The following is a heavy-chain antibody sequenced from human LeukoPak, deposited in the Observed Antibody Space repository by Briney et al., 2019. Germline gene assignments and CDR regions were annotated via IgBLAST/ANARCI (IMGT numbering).Heavy chain of an antibody. J-gene: IGHJ4*02. CDR3: ARDGSSTTCNLN. Sequence: GGSLRLSCVVSGFTFSDYSMNWVRQAPGKGLEWVSSISGSSSYIYYAESVKGRFTISRDNAKNSLYLQMSSLRAEDTAVYYCARDGSSTTCNLNWGQGTLVTVSS. V-gene: IGHV3-21*01. D-gene: IGHD2-2*01. CDR1: GFTFSDYS. CDR2: ISGSSSYI.